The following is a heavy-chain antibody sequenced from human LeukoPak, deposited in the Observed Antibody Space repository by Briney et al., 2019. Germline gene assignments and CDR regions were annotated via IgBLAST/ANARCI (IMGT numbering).Heavy chain of an antibody. CDR2: INHSGST. V-gene: IGHV4-34*01. CDR1: GESFSGYY. Sequence: SETLSLTCAVYGESFSGYYWSWIRQPPGKGLEWIGEINHSGSTNYNPSLKSRVTISVDTSKNQFSLKLSSVTAADTAVYHCARGTYYDFWSGYYYYFDYWGQGTLVTVSS. D-gene: IGHD3-3*01. CDR3: ARGTYYDFWSGYYYYFDY. J-gene: IGHJ4*02.